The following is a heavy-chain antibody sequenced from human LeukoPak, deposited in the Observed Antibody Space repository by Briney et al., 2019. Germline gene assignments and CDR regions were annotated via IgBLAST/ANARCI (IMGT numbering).Heavy chain of an antibody. J-gene: IGHJ3*02. V-gene: IGHV1-69*13. CDR3: AREGCSSNSCYASGAFDI. D-gene: IGHD2-2*01. CDR2: IIPIFGTA. Sequence: SVKVSCKASGGTCSSYAISWVRQAPGQGLEWMGGIIPIFGTANYAQKFQGRVTITADESTSTAYMELSSLRSEDTAVYYCAREGCSSNSCYASGAFDIWGQGTMVTVSS. CDR1: GGTCSSYA.